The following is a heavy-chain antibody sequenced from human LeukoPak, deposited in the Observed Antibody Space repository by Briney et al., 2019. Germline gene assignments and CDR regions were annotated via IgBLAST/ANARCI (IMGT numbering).Heavy chain of an antibody. J-gene: IGHJ4*02. Sequence: GGSLRLSCAASGFTFSSYDMHWVRQATGKGLEWVSAIGTAGDTYYPGSVKGRFTISRENAKNSLYLQMNSLRAEDTAVYYCAKGRYESSGFNWAAWGQGTLVTVSS. V-gene: IGHV3-13*01. CDR1: GFTFSSYD. D-gene: IGHD3-22*01. CDR3: AKGRYESSGFNWAA. CDR2: IGTAGDT.